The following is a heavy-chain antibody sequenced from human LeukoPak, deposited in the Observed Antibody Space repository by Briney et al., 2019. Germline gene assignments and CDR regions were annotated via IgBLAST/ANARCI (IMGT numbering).Heavy chain of an antibody. CDR2: IYYSGST. Sequence: SETLSLTCTVSGGSISSYYWSWLRQPPGKGLEWIGNIYYSGSTDYNPSLTSRVSMSVDTSKNHFSLRLSSVTAADTAVYYCARARNWGHFDCWGQGTLVTVSS. V-gene: IGHV4-59*01. CDR1: GGSISSYY. CDR3: ARARNWGHFDC. D-gene: IGHD7-27*01. J-gene: IGHJ4*02.